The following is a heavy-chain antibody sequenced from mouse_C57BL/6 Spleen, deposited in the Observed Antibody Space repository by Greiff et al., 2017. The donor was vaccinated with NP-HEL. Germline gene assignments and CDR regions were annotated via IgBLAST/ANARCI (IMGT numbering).Heavy chain of an antibody. CDR3: AREGASSGYNY. CDR1: GYTFTSYW. D-gene: IGHD3-2*02. J-gene: IGHJ2*01. CDR2: IDPSDSET. Sequence: QVQLKQPGAELVRPGSSVKLSCKASGYTFTSYWMHWVKQRPIQGLEWIGNIDPSDSETHYNQKFKDKATLTVDKSSSTAYMQLSSLTSEDSAVYYCAREGASSGYNYWGQGTTLTVSS. V-gene: IGHV1-52*01.